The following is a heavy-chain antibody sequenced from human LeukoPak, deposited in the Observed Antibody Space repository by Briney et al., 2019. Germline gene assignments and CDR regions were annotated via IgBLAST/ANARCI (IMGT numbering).Heavy chain of an antibody. J-gene: IGHJ6*02. CDR3: ARPYYYGSGSQGMDV. CDR1: GSNFTSYW. D-gene: IGHD3-10*01. V-gene: IGHV5-51*01. CDR2: IYPGDFDT. Sequence: GASLKISCKGPGSNFTSYWIGWVRQMPGKGLEWTGIIYPGDFDTRYSPSFQGQVTISAGKSISTAYLQWSSLKASDTAMYYCARPYYYGSGSQGMDVWGQGTTVTVSS.